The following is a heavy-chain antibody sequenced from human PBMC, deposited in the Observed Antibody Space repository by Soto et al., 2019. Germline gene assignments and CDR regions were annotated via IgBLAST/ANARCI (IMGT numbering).Heavy chain of an antibody. V-gene: IGHV2-70*11. CDR2: IDWDDDK. D-gene: IGHD1-1*01. CDR3: ARTRVRPSYYGMDV. Sequence: SGPTLVNPTQTLTLTCTFSGFSLSTSGMCVSWVRQPPGKALEWLARIDWDDDKYYTTSLKTRLTISKDTSKNQVVLTMTNMDPVDTATYYCARTRVRPSYYGMDVWGQGTTVTSP. CDR1: GFSLSTSGMC. J-gene: IGHJ6*02.